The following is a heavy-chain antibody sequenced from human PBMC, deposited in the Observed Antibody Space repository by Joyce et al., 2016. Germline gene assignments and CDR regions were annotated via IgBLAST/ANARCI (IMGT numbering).Heavy chain of an antibody. CDR3: ATDRVGALSP. J-gene: IGHJ4*02. V-gene: IGHV1-58*01. CDR1: GFIFNSAA. D-gene: IGHD1-26*01. CDR2: IAFGSGNT. Sequence: QLVQSGPEVRKPATSVKVSCKPSGFIFNSAAVHWVRQAPGQRLEWIGWIAFGSGNTKYAQNFQQRGTFIRDVSTSTAYMELTSLRSEDTAVYYCATDRVGALSPWGPGTLVTVSS.